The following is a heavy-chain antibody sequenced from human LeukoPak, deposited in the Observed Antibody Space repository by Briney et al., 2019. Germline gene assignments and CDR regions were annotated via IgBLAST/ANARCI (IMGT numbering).Heavy chain of an antibody. V-gene: IGHV3-7*04. Sequence: PGGSLRLSCAASGFTLSYYWMNWVRQAPGKGLEWVANIKEDGSDKYYVDSVKGRFTISRDNAKNSLYLQMNSLRAEDTAVCYCARGTNSAFDPWGQGTLVTVSS. CDR2: IKEDGSDK. J-gene: IGHJ5*02. D-gene: IGHD1-7*01. CDR3: ARGTNSAFDP. CDR1: GFTLSYYW.